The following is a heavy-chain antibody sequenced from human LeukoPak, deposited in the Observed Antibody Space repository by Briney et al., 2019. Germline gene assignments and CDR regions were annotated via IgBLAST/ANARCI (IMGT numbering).Heavy chain of an antibody. D-gene: IGHD3-10*01. CDR2: INPSGGST. CDR1: GYTFTSYY. Sequence: ASVKVSCKASGYTFTSYYMHWVRQAPEQGLEWMGIINPSGGSTSYAQKFQGRVTMTRDMSTSTVYMELSSLRSEDTAVYYCARDGGSGSYYVPIFDYWGQGTLVTVSS. CDR3: ARDGGSGSYYVPIFDY. J-gene: IGHJ4*02. V-gene: IGHV1-46*01.